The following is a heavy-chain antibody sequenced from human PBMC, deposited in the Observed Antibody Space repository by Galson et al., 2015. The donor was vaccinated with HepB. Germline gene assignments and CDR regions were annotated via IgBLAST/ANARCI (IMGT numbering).Heavy chain of an antibody. J-gene: IGHJ4*02. CDR3: VKEQMFQMLD. V-gene: IGHV3-23*01. CDR1: GFPFSSYV. CDR2: ISGSTLDT. D-gene: IGHD3-10*02. Sequence: SLRLSCAASGFPFSSYVMNWVRQAPGKGLEWVSGISGSTLDTYYADSVKGRFIISRDNSKNTLYLQMNRLRAEDTALYYCVKEQMFQMLDWGQGTLVSVSS.